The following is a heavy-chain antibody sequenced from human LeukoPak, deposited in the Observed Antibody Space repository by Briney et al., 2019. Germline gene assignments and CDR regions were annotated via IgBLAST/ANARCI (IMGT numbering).Heavy chain of an antibody. D-gene: IGHD3-10*01. J-gene: IGHJ4*02. V-gene: IGHV3-30*02. CDR3: AKANHLWFGELSEFDY. Sequence: GGSLRLSCAASGFTFSSYGMHWVRQAPGKGLEWVAFIRYDGSNKYYADSVKVRFTISRDNSKNTLYLQMNSLRAEDTAVYYCAKANHLWFGELSEFDYWGQGTLVTVSS. CDR1: GFTFSSYG. CDR2: IRYDGSNK.